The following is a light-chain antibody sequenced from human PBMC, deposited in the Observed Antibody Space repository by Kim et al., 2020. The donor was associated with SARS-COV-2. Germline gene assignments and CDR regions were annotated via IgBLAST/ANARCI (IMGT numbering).Light chain of an antibody. CDR3: HQYDKFPQT. CDR2: DAT. Sequence: GDRVTITCQASQDINDYLDWYQQKPGEVPKLLIYDATRLETGVPSRFSGSGSGTHFTLTISSLQPEDIATYYCHQYDKFPQTFGQGTKV. J-gene: IGKJ1*01. CDR1: QDINDY. V-gene: IGKV1-33*01.